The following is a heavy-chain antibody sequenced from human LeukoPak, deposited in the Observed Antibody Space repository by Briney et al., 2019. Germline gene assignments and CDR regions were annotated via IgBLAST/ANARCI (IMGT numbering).Heavy chain of an antibody. J-gene: IGHJ4*02. CDR2: IIQDGSEK. CDR1: GFTFSSFW. D-gene: IGHD3-3*01. V-gene: IGHV3-7*05. CDR3: ARDSPGIMIFGVVNPN. Sequence: GGSLRLSCAASGFTFSSFWMSWVRQAPGKGLEWVAKIIQDGSEKYYVDSVKGRFTISRDNAKNSLYLQMNSLRAEDTAVYYCARDSPGIMIFGVVNPNGGQGTLVTVSS.